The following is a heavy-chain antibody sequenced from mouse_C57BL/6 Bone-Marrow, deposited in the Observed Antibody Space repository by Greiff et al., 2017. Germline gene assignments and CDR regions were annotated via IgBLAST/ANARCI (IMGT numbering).Heavy chain of an antibody. CDR2: INPNNGGT. CDR3: ALISPWYLDV. D-gene: IGHD6-2*01. J-gene: IGHJ1*03. V-gene: IGHV1-22*01. Sequence: EVQLVESGPELVKPGASVKMSCKASGYTFTDYNMHWVKQSHGKSLEWIGYINPNNGGTSYNQKFKGKATLTVNKSSSTAYMELRSLTSEDSAVYYCALISPWYLDVWGTGTTVTVSS. CDR1: GYTFTDYN.